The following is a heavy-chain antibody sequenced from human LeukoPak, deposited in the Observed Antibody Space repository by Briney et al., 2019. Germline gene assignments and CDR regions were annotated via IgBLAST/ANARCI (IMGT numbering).Heavy chain of an antibody. CDR3: ARDNCFDF. Sequence: GGSLRLSCAASGFTFSSYEMNWVRQAPGKGLEWVSYISSSGSIIYHADSVKGRFTISRDNAKNSLYLQMNSLRAEDAAVYYCARDNCFDFWGQGALVTVSS. J-gene: IGHJ4*02. CDR1: GFTFSSYE. CDR2: ISSSGSII. V-gene: IGHV3-48*03.